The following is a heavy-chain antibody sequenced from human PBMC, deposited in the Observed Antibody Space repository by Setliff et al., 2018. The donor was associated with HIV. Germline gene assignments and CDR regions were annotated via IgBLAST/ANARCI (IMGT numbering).Heavy chain of an antibody. Sequence: RASVKVSCKASGHSFTTYFLHWVRQAPGQGLEWMGMINPSGGEPSYAQKIQGRVTITRDTSASTAYMELSSLRSEDTAVYYCARDRRPAGINYGYGYLDDWGQGTLVTVSS. J-gene: IGHJ4*02. CDR1: GHSFTTYF. CDR2: INPSGGEP. CDR3: ARDRRPAGINYGYGYLDD. D-gene: IGHD2-2*02. V-gene: IGHV1-46*01.